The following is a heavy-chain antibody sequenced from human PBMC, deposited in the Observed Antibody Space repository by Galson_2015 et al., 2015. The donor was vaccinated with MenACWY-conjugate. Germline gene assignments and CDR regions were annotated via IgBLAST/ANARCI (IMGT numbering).Heavy chain of an antibody. J-gene: IGHJ5*02. CDR3: ARGPVARGGPAAIHHNWFDP. CDR1: GGSISSYY. D-gene: IGHD2-2*01. V-gene: IGHV4-59*01. Sequence: ETLSLTCTVSGGSISSYYWSWIRQPPGKGLEWIGYIYYSGSTNYNPSLKSRVTISVDTSKNQFSLKLSSVTAADTAVYYCARGPVARGGPAAIHHNWFDPWGQGTLVTVSS. CDR2: IYYSGST.